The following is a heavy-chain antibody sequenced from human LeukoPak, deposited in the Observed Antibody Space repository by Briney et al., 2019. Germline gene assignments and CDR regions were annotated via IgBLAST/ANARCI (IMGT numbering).Heavy chain of an antibody. Sequence: GGSLRLSCVASGFTFSNYWMRWVRQAPEKGLVWVSKINSDGRGPDYADSVKGRFTISRDNAKNTLHLHMTSLRAEGTAVYYCPRDVYGFGDYGGQGTLVTVSS. D-gene: IGHD5-24*01. V-gene: IGHV3-74*01. CDR3: PRDVYGFGDY. CDR2: INSDGRGP. CDR1: GFTFSNYW. J-gene: IGHJ4*02.